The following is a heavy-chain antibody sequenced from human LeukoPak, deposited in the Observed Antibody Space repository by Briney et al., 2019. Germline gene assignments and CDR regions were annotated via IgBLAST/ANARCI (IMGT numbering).Heavy chain of an antibody. J-gene: IGHJ1*01. Sequence: GGSRRLSCAASGFTFTAYWMSWVRQAPGKGLEWGASTKQDGGEKRYVDSVKGRFTISRDNTENSLYLQMNSLGAEDTALYYCARVRLANTPEFFQHWGQGTLVTVCS. V-gene: IGHV3-7*03. CDR2: TKQDGGEK. CDR1: GFTFTAYW. CDR3: ARVRLANTPEFFQH. D-gene: IGHD3-9*01.